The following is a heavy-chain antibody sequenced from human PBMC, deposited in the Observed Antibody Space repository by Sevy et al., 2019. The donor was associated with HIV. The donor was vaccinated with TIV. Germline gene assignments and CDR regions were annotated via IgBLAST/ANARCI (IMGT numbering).Heavy chain of an antibody. CDR2: IGSTGPTI. Sequence: GGSLRLSCVASGFTFSRYSMNWVRQAPGKGLEWVSNIGSTGPTIYYADAVKGRFTISRDNAKNSLYLQMNSLGEEATAVYYCARPGSGWFGFDSWGQGTLVTVSS. CDR1: GFTFSRYS. D-gene: IGHD6-19*01. J-gene: IGHJ4*02. CDR3: ARPGSGWFGFDS. V-gene: IGHV3-48*02.